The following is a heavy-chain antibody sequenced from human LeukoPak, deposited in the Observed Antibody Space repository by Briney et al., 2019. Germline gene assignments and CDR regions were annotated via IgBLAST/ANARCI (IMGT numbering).Heavy chain of an antibody. CDR2: ISNSGGST. J-gene: IGHJ4*02. Sequence: GGSLRLSCAASGFIFRNYVVAWVRQDPGKGLEWVSQISNSGGSTYYADSVKGRFTISRDNSKNTLYLQMNSLRAEDTAVYYCAKEGLNIATRDFFDSWGQGTLVTVSS. CDR1: GFIFRNYV. V-gene: IGHV3-23*01. D-gene: IGHD6-6*01. CDR3: AKEGLNIATRDFFDS.